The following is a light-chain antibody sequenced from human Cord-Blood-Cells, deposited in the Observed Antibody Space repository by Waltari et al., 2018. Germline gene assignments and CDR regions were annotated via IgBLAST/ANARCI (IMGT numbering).Light chain of an antibody. CDR3: QQYNSYSPYT. V-gene: IGKV1-5*03. J-gene: IGKJ2*01. Sequence: DIQMTQSPSTLSASVGDRVPITCLASQSISGWLAWYQQKPGKAPKLLIYKASSLESGVPSRFSGSASGTEFTLTISSLQPDDFATYYCQQYNSYSPYTFGQGTKLEIK. CDR2: KAS. CDR1: QSISGW.